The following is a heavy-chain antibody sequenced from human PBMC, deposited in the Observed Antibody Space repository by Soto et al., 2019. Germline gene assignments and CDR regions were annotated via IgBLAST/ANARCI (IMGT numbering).Heavy chain of an antibody. J-gene: IGHJ4*02. CDR3: ARQVGYSSRWYRDY. Sequence: PGESLKISCKGSGYSFTSFWINWVRQMPGKGLEWMGRIDPSDSYTNYSPSFQGHVTISADKSISTAYLQWSSLKASDTAMYYCARQVGYSSRWYRDYWGQGTLVTVSS. V-gene: IGHV5-10-1*01. CDR1: GYSFTSFW. CDR2: IDPSDSYT. D-gene: IGHD6-19*01.